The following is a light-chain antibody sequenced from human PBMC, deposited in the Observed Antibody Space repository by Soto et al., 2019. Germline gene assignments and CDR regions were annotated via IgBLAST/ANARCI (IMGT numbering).Light chain of an antibody. CDR2: KVS. CDR3: MQGTYWPLT. CDR1: QSLVHSDGNTY. V-gene: IGKV2-30*02. Sequence: DVVMTQSPLSLPVTLGQPASISCRSSQSLVHSDGNTYLAWFQQRPGQSPRRPVYKVSDRDTGVPDRISGSGSGTDFTLKISRVEAEDVGIYYCMQGTYWPLTFGGGTRVEIK. J-gene: IGKJ4*01.